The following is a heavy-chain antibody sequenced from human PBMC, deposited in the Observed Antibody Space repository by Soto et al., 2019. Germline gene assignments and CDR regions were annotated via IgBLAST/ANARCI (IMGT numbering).Heavy chain of an antibody. J-gene: IGHJ4*02. CDR3: ARSPTTVTYYFDY. V-gene: IGHV4-39*01. CDR2: IYYSGNT. Sequence: SETLSLTCTVSGGSISSSSYYWGWFRQPPGKGLEWIGTIYYSGNTYFNPSLKSRVTISVDTSKNQFSLKLSSVTAADTAVYYCARSPTTVTYYFDYWGQGTLVTVSS. CDR1: GGSISSSSYY. D-gene: IGHD4-17*01.